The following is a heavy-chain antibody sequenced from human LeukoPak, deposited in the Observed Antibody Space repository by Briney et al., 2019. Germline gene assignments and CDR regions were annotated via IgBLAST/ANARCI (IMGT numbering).Heavy chain of an antibody. CDR1: GFAFSSYW. V-gene: IGHV3-7*01. D-gene: IGHD1-14*01. CDR3: ARAYNKAFDY. Sequence: GGSLRLSCAASGFAFSSYWMTWVRQAPGKGLEWVAKIKQDGSEKYYVDSVKGQFTISRDNAKSSLYLQMNSLRAEDTAVYYCARAYNKAFDYWGQGTLVTVSS. CDR2: IKQDGSEK. J-gene: IGHJ4*02.